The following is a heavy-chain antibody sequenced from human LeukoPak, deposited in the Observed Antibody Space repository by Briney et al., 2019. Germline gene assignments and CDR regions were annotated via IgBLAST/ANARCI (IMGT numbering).Heavy chain of an antibody. Sequence: ASVKVSCKASGYTFTGYHVHWVRQAPGQGLEWMGWINPNSGGTNYVQKFQGRVTMTGDTSISTAYMELSRLSSDDTAVYLCAGRPDTSTVAIFDYWGQGTLVTISS. CDR2: INPNSGGT. V-gene: IGHV1-2*02. CDR3: AGRPDTSTVAIFDY. D-gene: IGHD5-18*01. J-gene: IGHJ4*02. CDR1: GYTFTGYH.